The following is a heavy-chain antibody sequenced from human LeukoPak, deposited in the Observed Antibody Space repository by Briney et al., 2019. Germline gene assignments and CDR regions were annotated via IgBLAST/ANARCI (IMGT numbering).Heavy chain of an antibody. CDR3: ASLSSGAAFDV. CDR2: LHASEST. D-gene: IGHD3-22*01. J-gene: IGHJ3*01. V-gene: IGHV4-4*07. CDR1: GAHISNYY. Sequence: TSETLSLTCTVSGAHISNYYWTWVRQSAAQGLEWIGRLHASESTIYNPSLKSRVTMSIDTSKDQLSLTLTSVTAADSAVYYCASLSSGAAFDVWGQGTVVTV.